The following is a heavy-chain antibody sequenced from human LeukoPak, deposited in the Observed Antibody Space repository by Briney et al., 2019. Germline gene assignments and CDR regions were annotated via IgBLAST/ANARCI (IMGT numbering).Heavy chain of an antibody. CDR2: IYTSGST. Sequence: PSETLSLTCTVSGGSISSGDYYWSWIRQPPGKGLEWIGRIYTSGSTNYNPSLKSRVTISVDTSKNQFSLKLSSVTAADTAVYYCARGGDYYDSSGYYYFYFQHWGQGTLVTVSS. CDR3: ARGGDYYDSSGYYYFYFQH. D-gene: IGHD3-22*01. CDR1: GGSISSGDYY. J-gene: IGHJ1*01. V-gene: IGHV4-61*02.